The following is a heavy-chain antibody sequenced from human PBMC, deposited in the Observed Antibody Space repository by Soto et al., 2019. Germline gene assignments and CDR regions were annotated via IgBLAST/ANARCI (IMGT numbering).Heavy chain of an antibody. CDR2: ISYDGSNK. D-gene: IGHD5-18*01. J-gene: IGHJ2*01. Sequence: QVQLVESGGGVVQPGRSLRLSCAASGFTFSSYAMHWVRQAPGKGLEWVAVISYDGSNKYYADSVKGRFTISRDNSKNTLYLQMNSVRAEDTAGYYCARDPLWGTAMVLWYFDLWGRGTLVTVSS. CDR1: GFTFSSYA. V-gene: IGHV3-30-3*01. CDR3: ARDPLWGTAMVLWYFDL.